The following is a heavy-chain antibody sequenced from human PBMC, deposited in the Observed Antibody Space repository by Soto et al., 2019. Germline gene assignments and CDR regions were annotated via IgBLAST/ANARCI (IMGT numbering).Heavy chain of an antibody. Sequence: GGSLRLSCAASGFTFRNYGIHWVRQAPGKGLEWVALISYDGSNKFYADSVKGRFTISRDNSKNTLYLQMNSLRPEDTAVYYCAKDCCGGGTFYSYGMDVWGQGTTVTVS. CDR2: ISYDGSNK. CDR1: GFTFRNYG. V-gene: IGHV3-30*18. CDR3: AKDCCGGGTFYSYGMDV. J-gene: IGHJ6*02. D-gene: IGHD2-21*01.